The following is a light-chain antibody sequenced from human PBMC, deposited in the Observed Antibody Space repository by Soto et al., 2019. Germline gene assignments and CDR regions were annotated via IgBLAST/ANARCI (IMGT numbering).Light chain of an antibody. Sequence: EIVLTQSPGTLSLSPGERATLSCRASQSVTSSYLARYHQKPGQAPRRLIYGASSRATGIPARFSGSVSGTDFTLTISRLEPEDFAVYYCQQYGSSPAFGGGTKVEIK. J-gene: IGKJ4*01. CDR2: GAS. CDR1: QSVTSSY. CDR3: QQYGSSPA. V-gene: IGKV3-20*01.